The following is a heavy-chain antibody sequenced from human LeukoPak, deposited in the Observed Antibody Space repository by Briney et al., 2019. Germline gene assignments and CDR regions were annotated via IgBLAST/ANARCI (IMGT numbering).Heavy chain of an antibody. Sequence: EASVKVSCKASGGTFSSHAISWVRQAPGQGLEWMGWINPNSGGTNYAQKFQGRVTMTRDTSISTAYMELSRLRSDDTAVYYCARPIAAAGTWGWFDPWGQGTLVTVSS. CDR3: ARPIAAAGTWGWFDP. D-gene: IGHD6-13*01. V-gene: IGHV1-2*02. CDR2: INPNSGGT. J-gene: IGHJ5*02. CDR1: GGTFSSHA.